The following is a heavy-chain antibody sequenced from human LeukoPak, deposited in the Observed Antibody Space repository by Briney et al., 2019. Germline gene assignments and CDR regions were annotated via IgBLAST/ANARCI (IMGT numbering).Heavy chain of an antibody. CDR3: VRGDYGDYTLLDY. J-gene: IGHJ4*02. CDR2: IWYDGSNK. CDR1: GFTFSSYG. Sequence: LPGGSLRLSCAASGFTFSSYGMHWVRQAPGKGLERGAVIWYDGSNKYYADSVKGRFTISSDNSKNTLYLQMNSLRAEDTAVYYCVRGDYGDYTLLDYWGQGTLVTVSS. V-gene: IGHV3-33*01. D-gene: IGHD4-17*01.